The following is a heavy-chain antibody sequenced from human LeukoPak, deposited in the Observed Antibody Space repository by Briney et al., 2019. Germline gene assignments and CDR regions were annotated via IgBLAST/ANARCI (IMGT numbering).Heavy chain of an antibody. Sequence: ASVKVSCKASGYTFTGYYMHWVRQAPGQGLEWMGWINPNSGGTNYAQKFQGWVTMTRDTSISTAYMELSRLRSDDTAVYYCARGSGSYLTQPTDFQHWGQGTLVTVSS. V-gene: IGHV1-2*04. D-gene: IGHD1-26*01. CDR1: GYTFTGYY. J-gene: IGHJ1*01. CDR3: ARGSGSYLTQPTDFQH. CDR2: INPNSGGT.